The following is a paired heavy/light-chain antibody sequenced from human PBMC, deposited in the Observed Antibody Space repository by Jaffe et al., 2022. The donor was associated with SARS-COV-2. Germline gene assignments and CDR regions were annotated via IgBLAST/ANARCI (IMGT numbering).Heavy chain of an antibody. CDR2: ISSSSNYI. Sequence: EVQLVESGGGLVKPGGSLRLSCAASGFTFSTYSMNWVRQAPGKGLEWVSSISSSSNYIYYADSVKGRFTISRDNAKNSLYLQMNSLRAEDTAVYYCASVPLSIVGATGGYWGQGTLVTVSS. D-gene: IGHD1-26*01. CDR1: GFTFSTYS. V-gene: IGHV3-21*01. J-gene: IGHJ4*02. CDR3: ASVPLSIVGATGGY.
Light chain of an antibody. J-gene: IGKJ2*01. V-gene: IGKV1-5*03. Sequence: DIQMTQSPSTLSASVGDRVTITCRASQSISSWLAWYQQKPGKAPKLLIYKASSLDTGVPSRFSGSGSGTDFTLTISSLQPDDFATYYCQQYNSYSPETFGQGTKLEIK. CDR2: KAS. CDR1: QSISSW. CDR3: QQYNSYSPET.